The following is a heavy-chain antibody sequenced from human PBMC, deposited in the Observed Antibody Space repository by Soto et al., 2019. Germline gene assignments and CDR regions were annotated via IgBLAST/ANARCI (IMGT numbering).Heavy chain of an antibody. CDR2: ISTWSSYS. V-gene: IGHV3-21*02. Sequence: EVQLVESGGGLVKPGGSLSLSCTASGFTFSSYNMNWVRQAPGKGLEWVSYISTWSSYSFYADSVKGRFTISRDNSENSLYLQLDSLRAEDTAVYYCARASHDYGALDYWGQGALVTVSS. D-gene: IGHD4-17*01. CDR1: GFTFSSYN. CDR3: ARASHDYGALDY. J-gene: IGHJ4*02.